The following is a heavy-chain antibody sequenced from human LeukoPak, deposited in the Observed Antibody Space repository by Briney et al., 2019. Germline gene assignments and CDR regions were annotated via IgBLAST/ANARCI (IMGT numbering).Heavy chain of an antibody. CDR2: ISGSGGST. CDR1: GFTFSSYA. V-gene: IGHV3-23*01. J-gene: IGHJ1*01. D-gene: IGHD6-13*01. CDR3: AKVIAAAGASAGYFQH. Sequence: GGSLRLSCAASGFTFSSYAMSWVRQAPGKGLEWVSAISGSGGSTYYADSVKGRFTISRDNSKNTLYLQMNSLRAEDTAVYYCAKVIAAAGASAGYFQHWGQGTLVTVSS.